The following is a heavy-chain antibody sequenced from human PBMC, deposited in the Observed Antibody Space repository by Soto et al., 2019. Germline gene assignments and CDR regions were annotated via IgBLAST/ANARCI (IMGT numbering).Heavy chain of an antibody. D-gene: IGHD3-10*01. CDR3: ASGEAYYYGSGSCDY. J-gene: IGHJ4*02. V-gene: IGHV1-3*01. CDR2: INAGNGNT. CDR1: GYTFTSYA. Sequence: QVQLVQSGAEVKKPGASVKVSCKASGYTFTSYAMHWVRQAPGQRLEWMGWINAGNGNTKYSQKFQGRVTITRDTSASTAYMELSSLRSEDTAVYYCASGEAYYYGSGSCDYWGQGTLVTVSS.